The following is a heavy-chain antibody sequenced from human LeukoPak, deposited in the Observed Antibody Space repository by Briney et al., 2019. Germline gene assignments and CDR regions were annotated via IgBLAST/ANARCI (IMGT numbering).Heavy chain of an antibody. CDR2: IYYSGST. CDR1: GGSISSYY. V-gene: IGHV4-59*01. Sequence: PSETLSLTCTVSGGSISSYYWSWIRQPPGKGLEWIGYIYYSGSTNYNPSLKSRVTISVDTSKNQFSLKLSSVTAADTAVYYCARRERRKEWLAGGVDYWGQGILVTVSS. J-gene: IGHJ4*02. D-gene: IGHD6-19*01. CDR3: ARRERRKEWLAGGVDY.